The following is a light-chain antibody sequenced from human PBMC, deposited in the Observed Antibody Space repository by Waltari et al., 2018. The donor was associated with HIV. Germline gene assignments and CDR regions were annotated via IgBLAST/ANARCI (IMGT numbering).Light chain of an antibody. CDR1: QGIRTS. CDR2: RAS. V-gene: IGKV1-12*01. CDR3: QQTADFPLT. Sequence: IQMTQSPSSLSASVGDRVTMTCRATQGIRTSVAWYPQKPGEAPPLVIFRASGLQSGVPSRVIGSGSGTEVTLTIQDLQPEDSATYYCQQTADFPLTFGGGTKVEI. J-gene: IGKJ4*01.